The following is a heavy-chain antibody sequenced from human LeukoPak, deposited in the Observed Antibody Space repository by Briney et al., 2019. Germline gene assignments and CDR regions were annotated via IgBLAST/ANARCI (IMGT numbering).Heavy chain of an antibody. CDR2: IIPIFGTA. V-gene: IGHV1-69*05. CDR3: ASFADYYDSSGYL. CDR1: GGTFSSYA. J-gene: IGHJ4*02. D-gene: IGHD3-22*01. Sequence: GASVKVSCKASGGTFSSYAISWVRQAPGQGLEWMGGIIPIFGTANYAQKFQGRVTITTDESTSTAYMELSSLRSEDTAVYYCASFADYYDSSGYLWGQGTLVTVSS.